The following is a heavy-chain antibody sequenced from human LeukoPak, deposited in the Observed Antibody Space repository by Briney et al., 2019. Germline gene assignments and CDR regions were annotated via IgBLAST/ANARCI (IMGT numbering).Heavy chain of an antibody. CDR1: GYSFTSYW. CDR2: IYPGDSDT. D-gene: IGHD1-1*01. V-gene: IGHV5-51*01. CDR3: ARPIYLRVEVDAFDI. Sequence: GESLKISCKGSGYSFTSYWIGWVRQMPGKGLEWMGIIYPGDSDTRYSPSFQGQVTISADKSISTAYLQWSSLKASDAAMYYCARPIYLRVEVDAFDIWGQGTMVTVSS. J-gene: IGHJ3*02.